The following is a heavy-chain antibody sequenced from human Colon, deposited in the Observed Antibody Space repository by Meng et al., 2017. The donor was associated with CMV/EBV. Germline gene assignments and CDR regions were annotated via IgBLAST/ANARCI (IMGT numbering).Heavy chain of an antibody. CDR2: IIPIFGTA. D-gene: IGHD3-22*01. CDR3: TTDLVVRWLLNDY. J-gene: IGHJ4*02. V-gene: IGHV1-69*05. CDR1: GGTFSSYA. Sequence: SVKVSCKASGGTFSSYAISWVRQAPGQGLEWMGGIIPIFGTANYAQKFQGRVTITTDESTSTAYMELSSLRSEDTAVYYCTTDLVVRWLLNDYWGQGTLVTVSS.